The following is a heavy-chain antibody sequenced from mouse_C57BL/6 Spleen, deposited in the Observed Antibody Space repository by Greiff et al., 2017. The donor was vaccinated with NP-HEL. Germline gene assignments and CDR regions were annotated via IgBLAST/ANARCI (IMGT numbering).Heavy chain of an antibody. Sequence: VQLQQSGPELVKPGASVKISCKASGYAFSSSWMNWVKQRPGKGLEWIGRIYPGDGDTNYNGKFKGKATLTVDKSSSTAYMELRSLTSEDSAVYYCARWGTTVDAMDYWGQGTSVTVSS. CDR3: ARWGTTVDAMDY. CDR1: GYAFSSSW. CDR2: IYPGDGDT. V-gene: IGHV1-82*01. D-gene: IGHD1-1*01. J-gene: IGHJ4*01.